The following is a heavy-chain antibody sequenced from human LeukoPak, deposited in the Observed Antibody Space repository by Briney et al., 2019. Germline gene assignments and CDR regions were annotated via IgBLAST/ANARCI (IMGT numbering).Heavy chain of an antibody. D-gene: IGHD3-22*01. CDR3: AKDRPNYHESNGHYYRRNGDS. CDR1: GFTFHNYA. J-gene: IGHJ5*01. Sequence: GGSPRLSWAASGFTFHNYAMSWVRQAPGKGLEWVSAISSSGDITFYADSVRGRFTISRDNSRYTLYLQMNSLRAEDAAMYYCAKDRPNYHESNGHYYRRNGDSWGQGTLVTVSS. V-gene: IGHV3-23*01. CDR2: ISSSGDIT.